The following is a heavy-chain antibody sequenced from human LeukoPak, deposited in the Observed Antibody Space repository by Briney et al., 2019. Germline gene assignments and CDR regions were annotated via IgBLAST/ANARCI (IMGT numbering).Heavy chain of an antibody. CDR2: IYYSGST. CDR3: ARRYGSGSSGTFDY. J-gene: IGHJ4*02. Sequence: SETLSHTCTVSGYSISSGYYWCWIRQPPGKGLEWIAYIYYSGSTNYNPSLKSRVTISVDTSKNQFSLKLSSVTAADTAVYYCARRYGSGSSGTFDYWGQGTLVTVSS. V-gene: IGHV4-61*01. CDR1: GYSISSGYY. D-gene: IGHD3-10*01.